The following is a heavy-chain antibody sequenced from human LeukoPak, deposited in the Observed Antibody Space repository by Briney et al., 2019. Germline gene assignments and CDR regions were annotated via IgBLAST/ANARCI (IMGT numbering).Heavy chain of an antibody. V-gene: IGHV4-4*07. CDR1: GGSISSYY. Sequence: SETLSLTCTVSGGSISSYYWSWIRQPAGKGLEWIGRIYTSGSTNYNPSLKSRVTMSVDTSKNQFSLKLSSVTAADTAVYYCAREYYVGVVISNYYYMDVWGKGTTVTVSS. CDR3: AREYYVGVVISNYYYMDV. D-gene: IGHD3-3*01. J-gene: IGHJ6*03. CDR2: IYTSGST.